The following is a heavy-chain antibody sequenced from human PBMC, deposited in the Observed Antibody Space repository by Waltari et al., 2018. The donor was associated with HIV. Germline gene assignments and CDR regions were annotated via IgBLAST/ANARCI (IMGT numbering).Heavy chain of an antibody. CDR2: ISWDGGST. Sequence: EVQLVESGGVVVQPGGSLRLSCAASGFTFDDYTMNWVRQAPGKGLEWVSLISWDGGSTYYADSVKGRFTISRDNSKNSLYLQMNSLRTEDTALYYCAKDIGGYDSFYYYYGMDVWGQGTTVTVSS. J-gene: IGHJ6*02. D-gene: IGHD5-12*01. V-gene: IGHV3-43*01. CDR1: GFTFDDYT. CDR3: AKDIGGYDSFYYYYGMDV.